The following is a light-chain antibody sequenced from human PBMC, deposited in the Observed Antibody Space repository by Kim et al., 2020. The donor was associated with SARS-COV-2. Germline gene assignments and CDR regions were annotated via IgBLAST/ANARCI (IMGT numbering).Light chain of an antibody. CDR2: QDI. V-gene: IGLV3-1*01. CDR1: KLGDRY. CDR3: QAWDSSIYVV. Sequence: SYELTQPPSVSVSPGQTASITCSGDKLGDRYASWYQQKPGQSPVLVIYQDIKRPSGIPERFSGSNSGNTATLTISGTQAMDEADYYCQAWDSSIYVVFGGGTQLTVL. J-gene: IGLJ2*01.